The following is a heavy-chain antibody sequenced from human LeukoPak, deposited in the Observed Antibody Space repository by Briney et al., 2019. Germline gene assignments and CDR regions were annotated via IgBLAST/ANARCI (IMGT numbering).Heavy chain of an antibody. V-gene: IGHV4-31*03. CDR3: ARDREGPSSSWFDP. D-gene: IGHD6-13*01. Sequence: SETLSLTCTVSGGSISSGGYYWSWIRQHPGKGLEWIGYIYYSGSTYYNPSLKSRVTISVDTSKNQFSLKLSSVIAADTAVYYCARDREGPSSSWFDPWGQGTLVTVSS. CDR2: IYYSGST. CDR1: GGSISSGGYY. J-gene: IGHJ5*02.